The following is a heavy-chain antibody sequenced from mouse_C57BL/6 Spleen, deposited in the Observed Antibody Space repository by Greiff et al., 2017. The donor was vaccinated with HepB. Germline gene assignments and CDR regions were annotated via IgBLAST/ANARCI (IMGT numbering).Heavy chain of an antibody. CDR2: IRSKSNNYAT. V-gene: IGHV10-1*01. Sequence: EVQRVESGGGLVQPKGSLKLSCAASGFSFNTYAMNWVRQAPGKGLEWVARIRSKSNNYATYYADSVKDRFTISRDDSESMLYLQMNNLKTEDTAMYYCVRHGGVLDYAMDYWGQGTSVTVSS. CDR1: GFSFNTYA. D-gene: IGHD2-14*01. J-gene: IGHJ4*01. CDR3: VRHGGVLDYAMDY.